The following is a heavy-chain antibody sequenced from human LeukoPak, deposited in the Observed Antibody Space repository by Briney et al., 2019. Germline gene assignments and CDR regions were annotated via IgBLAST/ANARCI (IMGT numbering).Heavy chain of an antibody. CDR2: IIPIFGTA. D-gene: IGHD3-22*01. V-gene: IGHV1-69*13. J-gene: IGHJ4*02. CDR1: GGTFSSYA. Sequence: GASVKVSCKASGGTFSSYAISWVRQAPGQGLEWMGGIIPIFGTANYAQKFQGRVTITADESTSTAYMELSSLRSEDTAVYYCARGRYYDSRDAREEWVLDYWGQGTLVTVSS. CDR3: ARGRYYDSRDAREEWVLDY.